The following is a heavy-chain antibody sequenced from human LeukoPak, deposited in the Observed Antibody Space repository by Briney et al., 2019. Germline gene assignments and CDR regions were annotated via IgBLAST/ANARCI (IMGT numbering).Heavy chain of an antibody. V-gene: IGHV1-2*02. CDR3: ARGGPLNYYDSSGYLDY. CDR1: GYTFTGYY. CDR2: INPNSGGT. J-gene: IGHJ4*02. Sequence: ASVKVSCKAYGYTFTGYYMHWVRQAPGQGLEWMGWINPNSGGTNYAQKFQGRVTMTRDTSISTAYMELSRLRSDDTAVYYCARGGPLNYYDSSGYLDYWGQGTLVTVSS. D-gene: IGHD3-22*01.